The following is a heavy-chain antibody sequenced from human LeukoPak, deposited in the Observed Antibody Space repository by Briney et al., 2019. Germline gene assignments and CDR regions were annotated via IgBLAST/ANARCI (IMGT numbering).Heavy chain of an antibody. V-gene: IGHV4-61*01. Sequence: PSETLSLTCTVSGGSVSSSNYYWSWIRQPPGKGLEWIGYIYYSGSTNYSPSLKSRVTISLDTSKNQFSLKLSSVTAAATAVYYCARETGQMTTVTYTYNYYFDYWGQGTLVTVSS. CDR3: ARETGQMTTVTYTYNYYFDY. D-gene: IGHD4-17*01. J-gene: IGHJ4*02. CDR1: GGSVSSSNYY. CDR2: IYYSGST.